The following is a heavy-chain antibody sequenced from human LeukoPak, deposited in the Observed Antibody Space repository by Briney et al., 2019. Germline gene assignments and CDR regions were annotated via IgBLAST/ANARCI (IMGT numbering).Heavy chain of an antibody. V-gene: IGHV3-23*01. CDR2: ISGSGGST. CDR1: GFTFSSYA. CDR3: AKDSRAYCGGDCYSLPHY. J-gene: IGHJ4*02. Sequence: GGSLRLSCAASGFTFSSYAMSWVRQAPGKGLEWVSDISGSGGSTYYADSVKGRFTISRDNSKNTLYLQMNSLRAEDTAVYYCAKDSRAYCGGDCYSLPHYWGQGTLVTVSS. D-gene: IGHD2-21*02.